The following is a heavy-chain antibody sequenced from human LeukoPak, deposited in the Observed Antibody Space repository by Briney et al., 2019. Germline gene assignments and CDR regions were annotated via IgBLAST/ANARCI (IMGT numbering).Heavy chain of an antibody. CDR2: INPNSGGT. CDR1: GYTFTGYY. Sequence: ASVKVSCKASGYTFTGYYMHWVRQAPGQGLEWMGRINPNSGGTNYAQKFQGRVTMTRDTSISTAYMELSRLRSDDTAVYYCARVWAGTLEMATIKYFDYWGQGTLVTVSS. CDR3: ARVWAGTLEMATIKYFDY. D-gene: IGHD5-12*01. V-gene: IGHV1-2*06. J-gene: IGHJ4*02.